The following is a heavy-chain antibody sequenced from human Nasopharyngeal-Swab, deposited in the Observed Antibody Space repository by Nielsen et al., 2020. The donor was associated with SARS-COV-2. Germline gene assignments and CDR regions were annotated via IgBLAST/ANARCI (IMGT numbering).Heavy chain of an antibody. Sequence: GSLRLSCTVSGGSISSYFWSWIRQPPGKGLEWIGYMYHSGNTNYNPSLKSRVTISVDTSKNQFSLKLSSVTAADTAVYYCARDYSFSYGMDVWGQGTLVTVSS. CDR3: ARDYSFSYGMDV. D-gene: IGHD4-11*01. J-gene: IGHJ6*02. V-gene: IGHV4-59*01. CDR2: MYHSGNT. CDR1: GGSISSYF.